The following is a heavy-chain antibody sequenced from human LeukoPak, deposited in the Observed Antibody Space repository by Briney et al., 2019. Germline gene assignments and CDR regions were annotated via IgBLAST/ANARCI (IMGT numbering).Heavy chain of an antibody. V-gene: IGHV1-2*02. D-gene: IGHD5-12*01. CDR2: INPNSGGT. CDR3: ATSGFSGYDEYYYYYGMDV. J-gene: IGHJ6*02. CDR1: GYTFTGYY. Sequence: ASVKVSCKASGYTFTGYYMHWVRQAPGQGLEWMGWINPNSGGTSYAQKFQGRVTMTRDTSISTAYMELSRLRSDDTAVYYCATSGFSGYDEYYYYYGMDVWGQGTTVTVSS.